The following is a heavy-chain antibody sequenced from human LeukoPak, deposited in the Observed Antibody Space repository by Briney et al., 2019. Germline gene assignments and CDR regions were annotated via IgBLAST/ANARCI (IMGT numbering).Heavy chain of an antibody. D-gene: IGHD3-9*01. CDR1: GFTFSSYA. J-gene: IGHJ6*02. CDR2: ISYDGSNK. CDR3: ASSPADILTGQYYYYGMDV. Sequence: GRSLRLSCAASGFTFSSYAMHWVRQAPGKGLEWVAVISYDGSNKYYADSVKGRFTISRDNSKNSLYLQMNNLRAEDTAVYYCASSPADILTGQYYYYGMDVWGQGTTVTVSS. V-gene: IGHV3-30*14.